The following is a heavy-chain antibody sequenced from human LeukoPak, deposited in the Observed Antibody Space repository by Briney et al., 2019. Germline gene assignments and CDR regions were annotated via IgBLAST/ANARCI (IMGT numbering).Heavy chain of an antibody. CDR2: IYTSGST. Sequence: PSETLSLTCTVSGGSISSYYWSWIRQPAGKGLEWIGRIYTSGSTNYNPSLKSRVTISVDTSTNQLSLRLTSVTAADTAVYYCARDADSNGYYSPLGYWGQGTLVTVSS. J-gene: IGHJ4*02. V-gene: IGHV4-4*07. D-gene: IGHD3-22*01. CDR3: ARDADSNGYYSPLGY. CDR1: GGSISSYY.